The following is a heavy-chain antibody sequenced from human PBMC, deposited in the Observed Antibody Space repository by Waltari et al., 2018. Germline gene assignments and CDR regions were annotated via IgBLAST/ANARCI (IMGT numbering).Heavy chain of an antibody. CDR1: GFTFSSYW. CDR2: IKQDGSVK. J-gene: IGHJ4*02. V-gene: IGHV3-7*01. CDR3: ARDSGYSGYNSYSFDY. D-gene: IGHD5-12*01. Sequence: EVQLVESGGGLVQPGGSLRLSCAASGFTFSSYWMTWVRQAPGKGREWVAKIKQDGSVKYYVDSVRGRFTISRDNAKNSLYLQMNILRAEDTAVYYCARDSGYSGYNSYSFDYWGQGTLVTVSS.